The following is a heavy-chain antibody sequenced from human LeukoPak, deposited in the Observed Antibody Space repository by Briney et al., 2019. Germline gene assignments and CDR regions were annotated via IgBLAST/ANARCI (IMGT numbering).Heavy chain of an antibody. CDR2: ISSSGSTI. CDR1: GFTFSDYY. J-gene: IGHJ6*02. Sequence: GGSLRLSCAASGFTFSDYYMSWIRQAPGKGLEWVPYISSSGSTIYYADSVKGRFTISRDNAKNSLYLQMNSLRAEDTAVYYCARTHSSGYPLGYYYYGMDVWGQGTTVTVSS. V-gene: IGHV3-11*01. CDR3: ARTHSSGYPLGYYYYGMDV. D-gene: IGHD3-22*01.